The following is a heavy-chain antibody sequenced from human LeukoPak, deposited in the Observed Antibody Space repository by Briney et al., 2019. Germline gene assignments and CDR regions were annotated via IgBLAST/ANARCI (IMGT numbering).Heavy chain of an antibody. D-gene: IGHD6-19*01. CDR2: IKQDGSEK. V-gene: IGHV3-7*01. Sequence: GGSLRLSCAASGFTFSSYWMSWVRQAPGKGLEWVANIKQDGSEKYYVDSVKGRFTISRDNAKNSLYLQMNSLRAEDTAVYYCAREGIAVAGIGYFDYWGPGTLVTAS. CDR3: AREGIAVAGIGYFDY. CDR1: GFTFSSYW. J-gene: IGHJ4*02.